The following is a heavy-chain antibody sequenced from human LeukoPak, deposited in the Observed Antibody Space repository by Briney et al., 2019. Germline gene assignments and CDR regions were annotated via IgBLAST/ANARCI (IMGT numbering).Heavy chain of an antibody. D-gene: IGHD6-13*01. CDR3: ARGLMMAVAGRGEFHY. CDR1: GGSISSSSYY. Sequence: SETLSLTCTVSGGSISSSSYYWGWIRQPPGKGLEWIGYIYYSGSTNYNPSLKSRVTISVDTSKNQFSLKLSSVTAADTAVYYCARGLMMAVAGRGEFHYWGQGTLVTVSS. CDR2: IYYSGST. V-gene: IGHV4-61*05. J-gene: IGHJ4*02.